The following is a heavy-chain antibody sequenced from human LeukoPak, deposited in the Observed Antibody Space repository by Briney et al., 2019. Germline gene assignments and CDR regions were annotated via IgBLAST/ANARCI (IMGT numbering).Heavy chain of an antibody. CDR3: ARDAGWGYYDL. CDR2: IDKHGSGK. D-gene: IGHD1-26*01. J-gene: IGHJ4*02. Sequence: GGSLRLSCVASGFTFRTSWVTWVRQAPGKGLEWVANIDKHGSGKYYVDSVKGRFAISRDYASNSVFLQMDSLRAEDTSVYYCARDAGWGYYDLWGRELRSPSPQ. CDR1: GFTFRTSW. V-gene: IGHV3-7*01.